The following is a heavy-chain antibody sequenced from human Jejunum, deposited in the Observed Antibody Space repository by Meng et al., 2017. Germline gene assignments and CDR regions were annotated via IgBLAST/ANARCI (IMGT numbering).Heavy chain of an antibody. CDR3: ARKHFYLDS. J-gene: IGHJ4*02. Sequence: EGELVEAGGGLVQPGGSLRLSCAASGFTFSSFAMTWVRQAPGKGLEWVASISDLGVSTYYADSVKGRFTISRDNSKNTLYLQINSLTTEEAALYYCARKHFYLDSWGQGTLVTVSS. CDR1: GFTFSSFA. CDR2: ISDLGVST. D-gene: IGHD3-3*02. V-gene: IGHV3-23*04.